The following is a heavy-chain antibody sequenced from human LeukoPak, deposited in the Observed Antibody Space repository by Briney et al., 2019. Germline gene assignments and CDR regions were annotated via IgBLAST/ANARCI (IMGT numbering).Heavy chain of an antibody. CDR2: ISDYDGNT. V-gene: IGHV1-18*01. Sequence: ASVKVSCKASGDSVMSYGITWVRQAPGQGLEWMGWISDYDGNTNYAQSVQGRVTMTTDTSTSTAYMELRSLRSDDTAVYYCARSGGYCSSTSCYLFDYWGQGTLVTVSS. J-gene: IGHJ4*02. D-gene: IGHD2-2*01. CDR1: GDSVMSYG. CDR3: ARSGGYCSSTSCYLFDY.